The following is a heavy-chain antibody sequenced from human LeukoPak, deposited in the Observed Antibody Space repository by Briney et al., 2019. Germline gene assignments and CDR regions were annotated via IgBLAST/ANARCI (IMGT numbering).Heavy chain of an antibody. CDR1: GFTFSDYY. J-gene: IGHJ6*02. Sequence: KAGGSLRLSCAASGFTFSDYYMSWIRQAPGKWLEWVSYISSSSSYTNYADSVKGRFTISRDNAKNSLYLQMNSLRAEDTAVYYCARDHYCGMDVWGQGTTVTVSS. V-gene: IGHV3-11*05. CDR2: ISSSSSYT. CDR3: ARDHYCGMDV.